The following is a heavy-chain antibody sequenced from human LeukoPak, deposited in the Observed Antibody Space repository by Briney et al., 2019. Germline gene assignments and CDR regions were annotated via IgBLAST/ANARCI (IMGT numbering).Heavy chain of an antibody. J-gene: IGHJ4*02. CDR3: ARRSGIAVAGAFDY. Sequence: GGSLRPSCAASGFTFSNYAMRWVRQAPGKGLEWVSGISGSGDSTYYADSVKGRFTISRDNSKNTLYLQMNSLRAEDTAVYYCARRSGIAVAGAFDYWGQGTLVTVSS. CDR2: ISGSGDST. CDR1: GFTFSNYA. V-gene: IGHV3-23*01. D-gene: IGHD6-19*01.